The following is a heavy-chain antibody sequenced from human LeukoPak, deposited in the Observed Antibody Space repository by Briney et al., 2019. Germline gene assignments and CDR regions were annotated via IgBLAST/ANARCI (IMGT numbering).Heavy chain of an antibody. Sequence: ASVKVSCKAAGYTFTSYDLNWVRQATGQGLEWLGWMNPNSDDAGYAQKFQGRISMTRDTSISTAYMELSRLTSEDTAVYYCARDYGGNSGWFDPWGQGTLVTVSS. CDR2: MNPNSDDA. J-gene: IGHJ5*02. CDR1: GYTFTSYD. D-gene: IGHD4-23*01. V-gene: IGHV1-8*01. CDR3: ARDYGGNSGWFDP.